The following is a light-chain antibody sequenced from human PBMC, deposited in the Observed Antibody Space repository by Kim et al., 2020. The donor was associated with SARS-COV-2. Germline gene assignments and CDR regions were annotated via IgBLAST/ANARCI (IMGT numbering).Light chain of an antibody. Sequence: EIVMTQSPATLSVSPGERATLSCRASQSVSSNLAWYQQKPGQAPRLLIYGVSTRATGIPARFSGSGSGTEFTLTISSLQSADFAVYYCQQYNNWPPLTFGGGTKVDIK. CDR2: GVS. CDR3: QQYNNWPPLT. J-gene: IGKJ4*01. V-gene: IGKV3-15*01. CDR1: QSVSSN.